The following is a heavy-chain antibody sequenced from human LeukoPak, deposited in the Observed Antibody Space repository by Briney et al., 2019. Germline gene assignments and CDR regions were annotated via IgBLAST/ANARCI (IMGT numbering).Heavy chain of an antibody. Sequence: SETLSLTCIVSNYSISSDYYWGWIRQPPGKGLEWIGSIHHTGSTNYNPSLNSRVTISRDTSTNHFSLKLSSVTAADTAVYFCARGRVSSSSWQSVYYYYLYMDVWGKGSTVTVSS. CDR1: NYSISSDYY. CDR3: ARGRVSSSSWQSVYYYYLYMDV. V-gene: IGHV4-38-2*02. CDR2: IHHTGST. D-gene: IGHD6-13*01. J-gene: IGHJ6*03.